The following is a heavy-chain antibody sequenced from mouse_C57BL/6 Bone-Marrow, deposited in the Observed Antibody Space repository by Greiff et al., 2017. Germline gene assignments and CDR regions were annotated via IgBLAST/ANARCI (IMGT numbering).Heavy chain of an antibody. CDR3: ARLTVVATEFDY. Sequence: QVQLQQSGAELARPGASVKLSCKASGYTFTSYGISWVKQRTGQGLDWIGEISPRSGNTYSNEKINDKATLTADKTSSTAYMELRSLTSEDSAFYVCARLTVVATEFDYWGQGTTLTVSS. V-gene: IGHV1-81*01. J-gene: IGHJ2*01. CDR2: ISPRSGNT. D-gene: IGHD1-1*01. CDR1: GYTFTSYG.